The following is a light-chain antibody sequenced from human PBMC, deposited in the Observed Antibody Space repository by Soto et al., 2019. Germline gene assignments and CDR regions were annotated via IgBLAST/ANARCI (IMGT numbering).Light chain of an antibody. CDR2: EGI. V-gene: IGLV2-23*01. CDR3: SSYAGSGTGV. CDR1: SSDVGNSNR. Sequence: QLVLTQPASVSGSPGQSITISCTGTSSDVGNSNRVSWYQHHPGTDPKVMIYEGIKRPSGVSIRFSGSKSGNTASLTISGLQAEDEADYYCSSYAGSGTGVFGGGTKLTVL. J-gene: IGLJ3*02.